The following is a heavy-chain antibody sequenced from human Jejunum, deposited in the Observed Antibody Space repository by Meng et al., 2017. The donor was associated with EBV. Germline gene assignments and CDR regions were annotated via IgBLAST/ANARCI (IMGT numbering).Heavy chain of an antibody. CDR3: AGNGYYALEY. J-gene: IGHJ4*02. D-gene: IGHD3-22*01. CDR2: IYHGGGT. CDR1: GGSISDNDW. Sequence: QGQLQESGPRLGKPSGTLSLTCVVSGGSISDNDWWSWVRQPPGKGLEWLGEIYHGGGTNYNPSLESRVTISVDKSKNQFSLKLNSVTVADTAVYYCAGNGYYALEYWGPGSLVTVSS. V-gene: IGHV4-4*02.